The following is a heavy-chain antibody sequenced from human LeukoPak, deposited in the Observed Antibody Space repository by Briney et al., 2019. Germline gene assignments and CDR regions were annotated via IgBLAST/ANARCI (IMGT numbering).Heavy chain of an antibody. Sequence: ASVKVSCKASGYTFTGYYMHWVRQAPGQGLEWMGWINPNSGGTNYAQKFQGWVTMTRDTSISTAYMELSRLRSDDTAVYYCARSGDDDILTGYGNWFDPWGQGTLVTVSS. D-gene: IGHD3-9*01. V-gene: IGHV1-2*04. J-gene: IGHJ5*02. CDR3: ARSGDDDILTGYGNWFDP. CDR2: INPNSGGT. CDR1: GYTFTGYY.